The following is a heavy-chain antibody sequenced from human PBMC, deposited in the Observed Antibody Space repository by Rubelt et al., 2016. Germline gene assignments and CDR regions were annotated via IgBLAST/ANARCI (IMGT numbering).Heavy chain of an antibody. Sequence: VQLVESGGGLVQPGGSLRLSCAASGFTFSSYSMNWVRQAPGKGLEWVALISYNGNNEYYAGSVKGRFTISRDNSKNTLFLQMNSLRPEDTAIYYCARGHYDSSIVDYWGQGTLVTVSS. V-gene: IGHV3-30*03. CDR2: ISYNGNNE. J-gene: IGHJ4*02. CDR3: ARGHYDSSIVDY. D-gene: IGHD3-22*01. CDR1: GFTFSSYS.